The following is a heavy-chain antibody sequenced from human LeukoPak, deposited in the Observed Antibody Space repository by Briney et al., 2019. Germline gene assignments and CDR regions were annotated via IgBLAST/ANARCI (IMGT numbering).Heavy chain of an antibody. Sequence: GSGPTLVNPTQTLTLTCTFSGFSLTTDQVVVGWVRQPPGKAPEWLTFIYGNNDKRYSSSLSSRPTITKDTSKNQVVLTMTDMASVDTATYYCVHRTTVTSVDAWGRGTLVTVSS. CDR1: GFSLTTDQVV. CDR2: IYGNNDK. D-gene: IGHD4-17*01. CDR3: VHRTTVTSVDA. J-gene: IGHJ5*02. V-gene: IGHV2-5*01.